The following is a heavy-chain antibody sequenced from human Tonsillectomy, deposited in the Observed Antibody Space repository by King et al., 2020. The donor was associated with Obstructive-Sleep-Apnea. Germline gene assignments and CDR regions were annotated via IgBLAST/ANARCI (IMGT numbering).Heavy chain of an antibody. Sequence: QVQLQESGPGLVKPSETLSLTCTVSGGSINNNSYYWGWIRQPPGKGLEWIGSIYYSGSTYYNPSLKSRVTISVDTSKNQFSLKLSSVTAADTAVYYCARDHSFLSTSSGLGYYYGMDVWGQGTTVTVSS. CDR1: GGSINNNSYY. J-gene: IGHJ6*02. D-gene: IGHD6-6*01. V-gene: IGHV4-39*07. CDR3: ARDHSFLSTSSGLGYYYGMDV. CDR2: IYYSGST.